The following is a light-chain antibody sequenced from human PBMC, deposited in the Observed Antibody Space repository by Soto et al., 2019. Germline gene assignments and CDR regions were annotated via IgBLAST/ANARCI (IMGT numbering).Light chain of an antibody. CDR3: QQDDSSPGEFF. J-gene: IGKJ3*01. Sequence: EIVLTQSPGTLSLSPGERATLSCRASQSVSSSYLAWYQQKPGQAPRLLIYGASSRATGIPDRFSGSGSGTDFTLTISRLEPEDFAVYYWQQDDSSPGEFFFGPGTKVDIK. V-gene: IGKV3-20*01. CDR2: GAS. CDR1: QSVSSSY.